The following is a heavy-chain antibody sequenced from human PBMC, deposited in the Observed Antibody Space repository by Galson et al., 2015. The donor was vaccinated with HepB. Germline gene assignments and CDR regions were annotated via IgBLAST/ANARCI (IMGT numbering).Heavy chain of an antibody. J-gene: IGHJ4*02. V-gene: IGHV3-64D*06. CDR2: ISSNGGST. Sequence: SLRLSCAASGFTFSSYAMHWVRQAPGKGLEYVSAISSNGGSTYYADSVKGRFTISRDNSKNTLYLQMSSLRAEDTAVYYCVKSYYDSSGYGYWGQGTLVTVSS. CDR1: GFTFSSYA. CDR3: VKSYYDSSGYGY. D-gene: IGHD3-22*01.